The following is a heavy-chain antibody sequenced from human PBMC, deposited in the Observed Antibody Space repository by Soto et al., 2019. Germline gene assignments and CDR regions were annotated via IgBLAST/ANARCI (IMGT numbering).Heavy chain of an antibody. CDR3: ARKGYYDSSGYLMTDVTSDAFDI. CDR1: CGSISSYY. D-gene: IGHD3-22*01. V-gene: IGHV4-59*01. Sequence: SETLSLTCTVSCGSISSYYWSWIRQPPGKGLEWIGYIYYSGSTNYNPSLKSRVTISVDTSKNQFSLKLSSVTAADTAVYYCARKGYYDSSGYLMTDVTSDAFDIWGQGTMVTVSS. J-gene: IGHJ3*02. CDR2: IYYSGST.